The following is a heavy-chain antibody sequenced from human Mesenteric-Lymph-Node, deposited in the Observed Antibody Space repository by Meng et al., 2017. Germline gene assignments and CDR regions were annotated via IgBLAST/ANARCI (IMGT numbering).Heavy chain of an antibody. Sequence: GGSLRLSCGASEFTFSSHWLTWVRQAPEKGLEWVANINQNGGETHYVDSVKGRFTISRDNAKNSLYLQMNSLRAEDTAVYYCARYSSSWYFDLWGRGTLVTVSS. J-gene: IGHJ2*01. V-gene: IGHV3-7*01. D-gene: IGHD6-13*01. CDR3: ARYSSSWYFDL. CDR1: EFTFSSHW. CDR2: INQNGGET.